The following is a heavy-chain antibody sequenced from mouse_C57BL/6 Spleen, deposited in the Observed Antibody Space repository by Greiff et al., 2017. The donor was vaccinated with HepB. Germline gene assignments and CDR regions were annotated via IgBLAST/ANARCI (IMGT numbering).Heavy chain of an antibody. J-gene: IGHJ4*01. CDR3: ARTGTGAMDY. CDR2: ISGGGGNT. Sequence: EVQLVESGGGLVKPGGSLKLSCAASGFTFSSYTMSWVRQTPEKRLEWVATISGGGGNTYYPDSVKGRFTISRDNAKNTLYLQMSSLRSEDTALYYCARTGTGAMDYWGQGTSVTVSS. D-gene: IGHD4-1*01. CDR1: GFTFSSYT. V-gene: IGHV5-9*01.